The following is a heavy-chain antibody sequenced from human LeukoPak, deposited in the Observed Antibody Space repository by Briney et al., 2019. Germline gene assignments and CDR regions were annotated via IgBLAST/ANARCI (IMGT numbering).Heavy chain of an antibody. D-gene: IGHD3-22*01. J-gene: IGHJ3*02. CDR1: GFTFSSYA. Sequence: PGGSLRLSCAASGFTFSSYAMSWVRQAPGKGLEWVSAISGGGGTTYYADSVKGRFTISRDNSKNTLYLQMHSLRAEDTAVYYCARTYYDGHLGGAFDIWGQGTMVTVSS. V-gene: IGHV3-23*01. CDR3: ARTYYDGHLGGAFDI. CDR2: ISGGGGTT.